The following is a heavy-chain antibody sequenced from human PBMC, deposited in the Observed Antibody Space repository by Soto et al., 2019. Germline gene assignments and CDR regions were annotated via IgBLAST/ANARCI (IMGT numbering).Heavy chain of an antibody. J-gene: IGHJ5*02. Sequence: EVQLVESGGGLVKPGGSLRLSCAASGFTFSSYSMNWVRQAPGKGLEWVSSISSSSSYIYYADSVKGRFTISRDNAKNSLYLQMNSLRAEDTAVYYCARYLEAVLDIDPWGQGTLVTVSS. CDR3: ARYLEAVLDIDP. D-gene: IGHD1-1*01. V-gene: IGHV3-21*01. CDR2: ISSSSSYI. CDR1: GFTFSSYS.